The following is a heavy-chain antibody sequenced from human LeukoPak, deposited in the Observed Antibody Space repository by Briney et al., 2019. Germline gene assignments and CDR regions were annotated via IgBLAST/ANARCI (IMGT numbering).Heavy chain of an antibody. CDR2: IYYSGLT. V-gene: IGHV4-39*07. CDR3: ARGERDLPALDY. CDR1: GGSISSSSYY. D-gene: IGHD1-14*01. Sequence: PSGTLSLTCSVSGGSISSSSYYWGWIRQPPGKGLEWIRSIYYSGLTYYTPSLKSRVTISVDTSKNQFSLKLSSVTAEDTAVYYCARGERDLPALDYWGQGTLVTVSS. J-gene: IGHJ4*02.